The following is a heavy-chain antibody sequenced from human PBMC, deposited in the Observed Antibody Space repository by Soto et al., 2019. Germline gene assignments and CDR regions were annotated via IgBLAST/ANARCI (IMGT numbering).Heavy chain of an antibody. CDR3: ARVKVLWFGELLSRYFDY. D-gene: IGHD3-10*01. CDR2: ISSSSSTI. J-gene: IGHJ4*02. V-gene: IGHV3-48*01. CDR1: GFTFSSYS. Sequence: GGSLRLSCAASGFTFSSYSMNWVRQAPGKGLEWVSYISSSSSTIYYADSVKGRFPISRDNAKNSLYLQMNSLRAEDTAVYYCARVKVLWFGELLSRYFDYWGQGTLVTVSS.